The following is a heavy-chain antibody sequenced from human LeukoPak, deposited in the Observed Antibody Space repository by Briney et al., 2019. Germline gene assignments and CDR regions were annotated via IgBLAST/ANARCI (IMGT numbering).Heavy chain of an antibody. J-gene: IGHJ4*02. CDR1: GFTFSRYW. CDR3: VSFYETY. Sequence: GSLRLSCAASGFTFSRYWMHWVRQAPGKGLVWVSHINSDGSWTSYADSVKGRFTISKDNAKNTVYLQMNSLRAEDTAVYFCVSFYETYWGRGTLVTVSS. V-gene: IGHV3-74*01. D-gene: IGHD2/OR15-2a*01. CDR2: INSDGSWT.